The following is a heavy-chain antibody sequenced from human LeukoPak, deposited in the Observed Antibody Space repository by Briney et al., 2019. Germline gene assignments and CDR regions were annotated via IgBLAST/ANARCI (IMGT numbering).Heavy chain of an antibody. Sequence: GGSLRLSCAASGFTFSSYSMNWVRQAPGKGLEWVSSISSSSSYIYYADSVKGRFTISRDNAKNSLYLQMNSLRAEDTGLYYCARGSGFADTYYYDSSGYYLSDYWGQGTLVTVSS. J-gene: IGHJ4*02. D-gene: IGHD3-22*01. CDR2: ISSSSSYI. CDR1: GFTFSSYS. CDR3: ARGSGFADTYYYDSSGYYLSDY. V-gene: IGHV3-21*04.